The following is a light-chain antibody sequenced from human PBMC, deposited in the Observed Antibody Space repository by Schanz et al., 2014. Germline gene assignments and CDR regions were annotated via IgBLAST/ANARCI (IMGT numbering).Light chain of an antibody. V-gene: IGKV3-20*01. J-gene: IGKJ1*01. CDR1: QSVRSNF. CDR2: GAS. CDR3: QQYGSSPWT. Sequence: VLTQSPGTLSLSPGERATLFCRASQSVRSNFLAWYQQKPGQAPRLIIHGASSRATGIPDRISGSGSGTDFTLTISRLEPEDFAVYYCQQYGSSPWTFGQGTKVEIK.